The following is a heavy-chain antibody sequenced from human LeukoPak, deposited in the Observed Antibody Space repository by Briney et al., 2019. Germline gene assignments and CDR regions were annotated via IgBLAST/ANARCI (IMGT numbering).Heavy chain of an antibody. CDR3: ARDGIYSSSSDLDY. V-gene: IGHV3-7*01. CDR1: GFTFSSYW. D-gene: IGHD6-6*01. Sequence: GGSLRLSCTASGFTFSSYWMSWVRQAPGKGLEWVANINQDESEKYYVDSVKGRFTISRDNAKNSLYLQMNSLRAEDTAVYSCARDGIYSSSSDLDYWGQGTLVTVSS. CDR2: INQDESEK. J-gene: IGHJ4*02.